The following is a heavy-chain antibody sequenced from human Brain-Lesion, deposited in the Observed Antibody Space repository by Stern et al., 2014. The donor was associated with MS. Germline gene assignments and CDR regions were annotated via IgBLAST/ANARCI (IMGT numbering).Heavy chain of an antibody. Sequence: VQLVESGPGLVKPSGTLSLTCAVSGGSISSSNWWSWVRQSPGKGLEWIGESDHSGSTIYNPSLKSRVTVSGDKSNNRLSLNMRSVTAADTAVYFCARFPASRPHVFDSWGQGTLVTVSS. D-gene: IGHD6-13*01. CDR2: SDHSGST. J-gene: IGHJ4*02. CDR1: GGSISSSNW. CDR3: ARFPASRPHVFDS. V-gene: IGHV4-4*02.